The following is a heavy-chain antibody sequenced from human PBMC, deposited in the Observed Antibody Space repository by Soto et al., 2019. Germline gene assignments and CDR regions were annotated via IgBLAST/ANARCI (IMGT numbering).Heavy chain of an antibody. J-gene: IGHJ4*02. CDR3: ASSQKGYNWNYFDH. CDR2: VFYTGFT. V-gene: IGHV4-39*01. Sequence: PSETLSLTCSVSGCSIRGSYYYWGWLRQSPGRGPEWIGSVFYTGFTSYNPSLESRVSVSVDTSKNQFSLKVSAVTAADTAVYYCASSQKGYNWNYFDHWGQGALVTVSS. D-gene: IGHD1-20*01. CDR1: GCSIRGSYYY.